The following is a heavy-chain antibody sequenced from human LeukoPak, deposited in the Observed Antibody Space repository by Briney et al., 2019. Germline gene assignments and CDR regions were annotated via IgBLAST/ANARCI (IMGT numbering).Heavy chain of an antibody. Sequence: PSETLSITCAVYGGSFSGYYWSWIRQPPGKGLEWIGGINHSETTNYNPSLKSRVTISLDTSKNQFSLKLNSVTAADTAVYYCARCGSTVPTDYFDYWGQGTLVTVSS. CDR3: ARCGSTVPTDYFDY. J-gene: IGHJ4*02. CDR2: INHSETT. V-gene: IGHV4-34*01. D-gene: IGHD4-17*01. CDR1: GGSFSGYY.